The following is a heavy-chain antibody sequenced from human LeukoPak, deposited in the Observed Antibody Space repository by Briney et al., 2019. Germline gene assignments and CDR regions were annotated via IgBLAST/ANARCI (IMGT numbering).Heavy chain of an antibody. CDR3: ETYNSWGAGYV. CDR1: GFTISNSG. D-gene: IGHD6-6*01. Sequence: GETLTLSCTVSGFTISNSGLNWSRQPPGKGQEWVGNRNIYGSEENYVTSVKGRLTASTDNTSNTLFLQMNSPRAEDTAVYYCETYNSWGAGYVWGRGTTVSVFS. J-gene: IGHJ6*01. V-gene: IGHV3-7*03. CDR2: RNIYGSEE.